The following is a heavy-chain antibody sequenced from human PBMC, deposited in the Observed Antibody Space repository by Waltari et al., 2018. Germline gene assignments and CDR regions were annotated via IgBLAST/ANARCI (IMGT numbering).Heavy chain of an antibody. J-gene: IGHJ4*02. CDR3: ARDPSDILTGSGYYFDC. V-gene: IGHV4-38-2*02. CDR1: DYSIASGYF. Sequence: QVQLQESGQGLVKPSETLSLTCTVSDYSIASGYFWGWIRQPPGGGLEWIGSVYQSGVSYYKSSLRIRITMSVDTSKNQFSLYLSPVTAADTAVYYCARDPSDILTGSGYYFDCWGQVALVTVSS. CDR2: VYQSGVS. D-gene: IGHD3-9*01.